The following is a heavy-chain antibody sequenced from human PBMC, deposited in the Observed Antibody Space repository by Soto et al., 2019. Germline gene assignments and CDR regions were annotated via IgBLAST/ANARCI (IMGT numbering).Heavy chain of an antibody. D-gene: IGHD3-10*01. J-gene: IGHJ6*02. CDR2: ISAGGGST. CDR1: GFSFSSYA. Sequence: GGPLRLSCAASGFSFSSYAMSWFRQAPGKVLEGFSGISAGGGSTFHADSVKGRVTISIDNSKNTLYLQMNSLRAEDTAVYYCEKDSYGSGTDYFYGMDVRGQGTTVTVSS. CDR3: EKDSYGSGTDYFYGMDV. V-gene: IGHV3-23*01.